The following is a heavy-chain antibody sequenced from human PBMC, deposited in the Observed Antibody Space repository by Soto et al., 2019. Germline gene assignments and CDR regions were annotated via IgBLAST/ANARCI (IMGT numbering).Heavy chain of an antibody. J-gene: IGHJ4*02. Sequence: QVQLQESGPGLVKPSETLSLTCTVSGGSISSYYWSWIRQPPGKGLAWIGYIYYSGSTNYNPSLKSRVTISVDTSKNQCSLKLSSVTAADTAVYYCARGLSSVYYVGTLDYWGQGTLVTVSS. CDR3: ARGLSSVYYVGTLDY. CDR2: IYYSGST. V-gene: IGHV4-59*01. D-gene: IGHD3-22*01. CDR1: GGSISSYY.